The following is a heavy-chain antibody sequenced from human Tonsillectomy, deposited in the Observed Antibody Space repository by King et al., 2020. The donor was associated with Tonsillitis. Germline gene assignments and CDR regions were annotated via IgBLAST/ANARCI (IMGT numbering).Heavy chain of an antibody. CDR3: ARGTRDNSAPDY. J-gene: IGHJ4*01. Sequence: VQLQESGPGLVKPSETLSLTCTVSGCSMSSYYWSWIRQPPGKGLEWIGYMYYSGSTIPNPSLKSRVTMSVDTSKNQFSLKVTSVTAADTAVYYCARGTRDNSAPDYCGHGTLVTVSS. CDR1: GCSMSSYY. V-gene: IGHV4-59*01. CDR2: MYYSGST. D-gene: IGHD6-19*01.